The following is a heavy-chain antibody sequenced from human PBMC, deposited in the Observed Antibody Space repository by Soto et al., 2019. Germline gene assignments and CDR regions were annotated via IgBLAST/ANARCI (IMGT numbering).Heavy chain of an antibody. CDR3: ALYHFDYYYGMDV. CDR1: GGSISSSNW. J-gene: IGHJ6*02. Sequence: QVQLQESGPGLVKPSGTLSLTCAVSGGSISSSNWWGWVRQPPGKGLEWIGEIYHSGSTNYNPSRKSRVTISVDKSKNQFSLKLSSVTAADTAVYYCALYHFDYYYGMDVWGQGTTVTVSS. D-gene: IGHD2-2*02. CDR2: IYHSGST. V-gene: IGHV4-4*02.